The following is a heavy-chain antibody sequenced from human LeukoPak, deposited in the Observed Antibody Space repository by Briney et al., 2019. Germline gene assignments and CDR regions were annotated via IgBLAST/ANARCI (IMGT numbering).Heavy chain of an antibody. Sequence: GGSLRLSCAASGFTFSSYGMHWVRQAPGKGLEWVAVIWYDGSNKYYADSVKGRFTISRDNSKNTLYLQMNSLRAEDTAVYYCARDHDDYGGTTPSSVWGQGTLDTVSS. J-gene: IGHJ4*02. CDR1: GFTFSSYG. V-gene: IGHV3-33*01. D-gene: IGHD4-23*01. CDR2: IWYDGSNK. CDR3: ARDHDDYGGTTPSSV.